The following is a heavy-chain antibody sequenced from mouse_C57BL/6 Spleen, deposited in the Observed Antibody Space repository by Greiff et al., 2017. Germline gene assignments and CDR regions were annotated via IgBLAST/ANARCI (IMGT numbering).Heavy chain of an antibody. CDR2: IDPNSGGT. CDR1: GYTFTSYW. V-gene: IGHV1-72*01. D-gene: IGHD1-1*01. Sequence: QVHVKQPGAELVKPGASVKLSCKASGYTFTSYWMHWVKQRPGRGLEWIGRIDPNSGGTKYNEKFKSKATLTVDKPSSTAYMQLSSLTSEDSAVYYCASHYGSGPYYFDYWGQGTTLTVSS. J-gene: IGHJ2*01. CDR3: ASHYGSGPYYFDY.